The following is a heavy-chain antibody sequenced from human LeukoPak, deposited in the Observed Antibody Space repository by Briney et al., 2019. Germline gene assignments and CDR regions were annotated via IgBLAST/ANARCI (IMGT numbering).Heavy chain of an antibody. J-gene: IGHJ4*02. D-gene: IGHD3-22*01. CDR1: GYTFTVKF. Sequence: ASVKVSCKTSGYTFTVKFLHWLRQAPGQGLEWMGGIEPNSGGAVYGQNFWGRVTVTRDTSVSTAYMELSRLRSDDTAVYYCAIENYYCRSGYSKAFDYWGQGTLVTVSS. V-gene: IGHV1-2*02. CDR3: AIENYYCRSGYSKAFDY. CDR2: IEPNSGGA.